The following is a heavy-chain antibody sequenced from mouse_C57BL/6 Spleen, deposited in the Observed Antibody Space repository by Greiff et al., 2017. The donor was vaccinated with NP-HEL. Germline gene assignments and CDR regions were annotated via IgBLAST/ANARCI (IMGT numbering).Heavy chain of an antibody. CDR1: GFTFSDYY. J-gene: IGHJ1*03. V-gene: IGHV5-16*01. Sequence: EVKLVESEGGLVQPGSSMKLSCTASGFTFSDYYMAWVRQVPEKGLEWVANINYDGSSTYYLDSLKSRFIISRDNAKNILYLQMSSLKSEDTATYYCARGSPYWYFDVWGTGTTVTVSS. CDR3: ARGSPYWYFDV. CDR2: INYDGSST.